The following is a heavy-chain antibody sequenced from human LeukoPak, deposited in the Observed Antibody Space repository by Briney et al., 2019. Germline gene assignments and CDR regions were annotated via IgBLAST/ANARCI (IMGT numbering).Heavy chain of an antibody. CDR3: AREGGVAAAVYPDY. Sequence: SVKVSCKASGGTFSSYAISWVRQAPGQGLEWMGGIIPIFGTANYAQKFQGRVTITADESTSTAYMELSSLRSDDTAVYYCAREGGVAAAVYPDYWGQGTLVTVSS. CDR2: IIPIFGTA. V-gene: IGHV1-69*13. J-gene: IGHJ4*02. D-gene: IGHD6-13*01. CDR1: GGTFSSYA.